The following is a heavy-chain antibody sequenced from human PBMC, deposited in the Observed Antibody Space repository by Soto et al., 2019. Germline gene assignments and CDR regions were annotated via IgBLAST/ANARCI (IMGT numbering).Heavy chain of an antibody. V-gene: IGHV4-61*01. Sequence: XETLSLTCTVSGCSVNSGSNYWSWIRQPPGKRLEWIGYIYYSETTNYNPFLKSRVTMSVDTSKNQFSLRLTSVTAADTAVYYCARRRGDYGLYYFDYWGQGILVTVSS. CDR3: ARRRGDYGLYYFDY. D-gene: IGHD4-17*01. CDR2: IYYSETT. CDR1: GCSVNSGSNY. J-gene: IGHJ4*02.